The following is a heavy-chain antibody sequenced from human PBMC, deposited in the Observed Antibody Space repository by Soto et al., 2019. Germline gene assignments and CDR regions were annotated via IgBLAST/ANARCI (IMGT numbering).Heavy chain of an antibody. D-gene: IGHD6-19*01. J-gene: IGHJ6*03. Sequence: EVQLGESVGGLVQPGGSLRLSCAASGFTFSDYDMHWVRQGAGKGLEWVSGIRSAGDTYNPVSVRGPFTISRENAKNFSYLQSNSLRVGDTAVYFCVRGSSDCNHYYLDVWGKGTTVNVSS. V-gene: IGHV3-13*01. CDR2: IRSAGDT. CDR1: GFTFSDYD. CDR3: VRGSSDCNHYYLDV.